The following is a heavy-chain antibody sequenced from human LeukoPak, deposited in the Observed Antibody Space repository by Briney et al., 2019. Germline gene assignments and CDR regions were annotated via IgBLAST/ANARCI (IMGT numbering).Heavy chain of an antibody. CDR2: MNPNSGNT. CDR3: ARGDAYSSSWYPIDY. Sequence: ASVNVSCKASGYTFPSYDINWVRQATGQGLEWMGWMNPNSGNTGYAQKFQGRVTMTRNTSISTAYMELSSLRSEDTAVYYCARGDAYSSSWYPIDYWGQGTLVTVSS. J-gene: IGHJ4*02. CDR1: GYTFPSYD. D-gene: IGHD6-13*01. V-gene: IGHV1-8*01.